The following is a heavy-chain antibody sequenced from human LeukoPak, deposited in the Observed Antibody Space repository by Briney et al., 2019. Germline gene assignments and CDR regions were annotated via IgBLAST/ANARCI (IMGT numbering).Heavy chain of an antibody. J-gene: IGHJ6*02. V-gene: IGHV3-30-3*01. CDR1: GFTFSSYA. CDR2: ISYDGSNK. CDR3: ARDNYGMDV. Sequence: GRSLRLSCAASGFTFSSYAMHWVRQAPGKGLEWVAAISYDGSNKYYADSVKGRFTISRGNSKNTLYLQMNSLRAEDTAVYYCARDNYGMDVWGQGTTVTVSS.